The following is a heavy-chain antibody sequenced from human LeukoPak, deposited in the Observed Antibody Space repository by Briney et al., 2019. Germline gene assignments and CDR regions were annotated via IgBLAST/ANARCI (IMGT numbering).Heavy chain of an antibody. J-gene: IGHJ5*02. CDR3: ARTTLYDFWSGFFSRFDP. Sequence: SETLSLTCTVSGGSISSYYWSWIRQPPGKGLEWIGYIYYSGSTNYNPSLKSRVTISVDTSKNQFSLKLSSVTAADTAVYYCARTTLYDFWSGFFSRFDPWGQGTLVAVSS. CDR2: IYYSGST. V-gene: IGHV4-59*01. D-gene: IGHD3-3*01. CDR1: GGSISSYY.